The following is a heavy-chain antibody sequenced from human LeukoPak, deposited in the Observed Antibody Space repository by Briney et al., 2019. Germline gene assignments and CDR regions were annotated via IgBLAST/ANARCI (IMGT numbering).Heavy chain of an antibody. D-gene: IGHD3/OR15-3a*01. CDR3: ARVSVDSVGYYFDY. Sequence: SETLSLTCTVSGGSISSYYWSWIRQPPGKGLEWIGYIYYSGSTNYNPSLKIRVTISVDTSKNQFSLKLRSVTAADTAVYYCARVSVDSVGYYFDYWGQGTLVTVSS. J-gene: IGHJ4*02. CDR2: IYYSGST. CDR1: GGSISSYY. V-gene: IGHV4-59*01.